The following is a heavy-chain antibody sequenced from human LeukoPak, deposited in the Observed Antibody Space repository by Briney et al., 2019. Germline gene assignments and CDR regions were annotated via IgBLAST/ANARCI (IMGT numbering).Heavy chain of an antibody. V-gene: IGHV3-30*02. D-gene: IGHD4-23*01. CDR1: GFTFSSYS. CDR2: IRYGGSNK. CDR3: AKGLGGNSVDAFDI. Sequence: QSGGSLRLSCAASGFTFSSYSMNWVRQAPGKGLEWVAFIRYGGSNKYYADSVKGRFTISRDNSKNTLYLQMNSLRAEDTAVYYCAKGLGGNSVDAFDIWGQGTMVTVSS. J-gene: IGHJ3*02.